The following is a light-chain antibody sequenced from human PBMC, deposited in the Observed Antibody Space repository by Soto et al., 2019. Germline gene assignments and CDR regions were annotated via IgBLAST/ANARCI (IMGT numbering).Light chain of an antibody. CDR1: QSVTTF. CDR2: DAV. V-gene: IGKV3-11*01. CDR3: QQRSNWPPWT. Sequence: EIVFTQSPATLSLSPGERATLSCRASQSVTTFLAWFQQKPGQAPRLLIYDAVTRAPGIPARFSGSGSGTDFTLTINSLEPEDFAVYYCQQRSNWPPWTFGQGTKVDIK. J-gene: IGKJ1*01.